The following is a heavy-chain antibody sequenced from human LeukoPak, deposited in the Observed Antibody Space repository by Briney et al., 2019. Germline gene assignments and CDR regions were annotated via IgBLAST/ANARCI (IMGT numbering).Heavy chain of an antibody. CDR2: LYTSGST. Sequence: SETLSLTCTVSGGSISSGSYYWSWIRQPAGKGLEWIGRLYTSGSTNYNPSLKSRVTISVDTSKNQFSLKLSSVTAADTAVYYCARGKNLYDSSGLDYWGQGTLVTVSS. CDR1: GGSISSGSYY. V-gene: IGHV4-61*02. CDR3: ARGKNLYDSSGLDY. D-gene: IGHD3-22*01. J-gene: IGHJ4*02.